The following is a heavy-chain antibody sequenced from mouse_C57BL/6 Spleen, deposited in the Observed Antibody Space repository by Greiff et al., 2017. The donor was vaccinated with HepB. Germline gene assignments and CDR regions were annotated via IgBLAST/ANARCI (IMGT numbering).Heavy chain of an antibody. CDR2: ISDGGSYT. CDR3: ARDRGSFAY. D-gene: IGHD3-1*01. Sequence: EVQVVESGGGLVKPGGSLKLSCAASGFTFSSYAMSWVRQTPEKRLEWVATISDGGSYTYYPDNVKGRFTISRDNAKNNLYLQMSHLKSEDTAMYYCARDRGSFAYWGQGTLVTVSA. J-gene: IGHJ3*01. CDR1: GFTFSSYA. V-gene: IGHV5-4*01.